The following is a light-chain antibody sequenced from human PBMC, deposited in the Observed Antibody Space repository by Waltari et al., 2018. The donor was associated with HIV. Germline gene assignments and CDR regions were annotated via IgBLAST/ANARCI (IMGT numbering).Light chain of an antibody. J-gene: IGLJ3*02. CDR3: GTWDSSLSAWV. V-gene: IGLV1-51*02. Sequence: QSVLTQPPSVSAAPGQKVTISCSGTSPHIGNNYVYWYQQLPGTAPKLLIYENNKRPSGIPDRFSGSKSGTSATLGITGLQTGDEADYYCGTWDSSLSAWVFGGGTKLTVL. CDR2: ENN. CDR1: SPHIGNNY.